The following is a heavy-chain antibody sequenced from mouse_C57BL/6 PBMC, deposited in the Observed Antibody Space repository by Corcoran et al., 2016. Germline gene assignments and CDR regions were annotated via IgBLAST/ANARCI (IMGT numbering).Heavy chain of an antibody. CDR3: ARRDDDYAMDY. J-gene: IGHJ4*01. V-gene: IGHV1-66*01. CDR2: IYPGSGNT. CDR1: GYSFTSYY. Sequence: QVQLQQSGPALVKPGASVKISCKASGYSFTSYYIHWVKQRPGQGLEWIGWIYPGSGNTKYNEKFKGKATLTADTSSSTAYMQLSSLTSEDSAVYYGARRDDDYAMDYWGQGTSVTVSS. D-gene: IGHD2-14*01.